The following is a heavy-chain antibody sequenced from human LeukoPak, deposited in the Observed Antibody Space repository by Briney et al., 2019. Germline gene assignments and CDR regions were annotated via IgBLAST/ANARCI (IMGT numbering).Heavy chain of an antibody. CDR1: GFTVSSNY. D-gene: IGHD3-16*01. CDR3: AKDHEGGRWDYFDY. V-gene: IGHV3-53*01. J-gene: IGHJ4*02. CDR2: IYSGGST. Sequence: PGGSLRLSCAASGFTVSSNYMSWVRQAPGKGLEWVSVIYSGGSTNYVDSVKGRFPISRDNSKNTLYLQMNSLRAEDTAVYYCAKDHEGGRWDYFDYWGQGTLVTVSS.